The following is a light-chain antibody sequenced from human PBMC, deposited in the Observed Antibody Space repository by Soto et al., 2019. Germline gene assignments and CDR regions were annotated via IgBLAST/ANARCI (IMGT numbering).Light chain of an antibody. CDR3: QQSYSTPMYT. CDR2: AAS. CDR1: QGISNW. J-gene: IGKJ2*01. V-gene: IGKV1-12*01. Sequence: IQMTQSPSSVSASVGDRVTITCRASQGISNWLAWYRQKPGKAPEVLIYAASSLQSGVPSRFSGSASGTDFTLTISSLQPEDFATYYCQQSYSTPMYTFGQGTKVDIK.